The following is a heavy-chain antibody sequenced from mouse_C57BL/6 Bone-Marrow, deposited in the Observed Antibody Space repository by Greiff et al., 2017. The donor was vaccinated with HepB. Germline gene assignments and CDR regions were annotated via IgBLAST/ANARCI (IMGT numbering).Heavy chain of an antibody. CDR3: AREGYDGYFEV. CDR2: TFYSGIT. J-gene: IGHJ1*03. Sequence: EVQLQESGPSLVRPSQTLSLTCTVTGFSFNSDCYWFWIRQFPGNKLEYIGYTFYSGITYYNPSLESRTYITRDTSKNQFSLKLSSVTTEDTATYYCAREGYDGYFEVWGTGTTVTVSS. D-gene: IGHD2-2*01. V-gene: IGHV3-3*01. CDR1: GFSFNSDCY.